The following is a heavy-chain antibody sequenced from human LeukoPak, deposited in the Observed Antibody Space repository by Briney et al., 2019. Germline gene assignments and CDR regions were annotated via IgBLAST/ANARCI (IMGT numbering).Heavy chain of an antibody. D-gene: IGHD3-10*01. V-gene: IGHV4-59*01. CDR1: GGSISSYY. Sequence: SETLSLTCTVSGGSISSYYWSWIRQPPGKGLEWIGYIYYSGSTNYNPSLKSRVTISVDTSKNQFSLKLSSVTAAYTAVYYCARVDVRFGKLPSGGQGTRVTVSS. J-gene: IGHJ4*02. CDR2: IYYSGST. CDR3: ARVDVRFGKLPS.